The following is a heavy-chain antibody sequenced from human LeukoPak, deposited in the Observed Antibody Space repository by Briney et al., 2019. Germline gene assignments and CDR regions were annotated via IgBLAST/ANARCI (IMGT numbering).Heavy chain of an antibody. CDR2: MNPNSGNT. D-gene: IGHD1-1*01. Sequence: ASVKVSCKASGYTFTSYDINWVRQATGQGLEWMGWMNPNSGNTGYAQKFQGRVTMTRDTSISTAYMELSRLRSDDTAVYYCARVASTTRRHDAFDIWGLGTMVTVSS. CDR3: ARVASTTRRHDAFDI. V-gene: IGHV1-8*01. J-gene: IGHJ3*02. CDR1: GYTFTSYD.